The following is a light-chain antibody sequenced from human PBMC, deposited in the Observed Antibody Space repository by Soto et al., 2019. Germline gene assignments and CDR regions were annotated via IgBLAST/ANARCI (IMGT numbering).Light chain of an antibody. CDR2: GAS. CDR1: RSVSSSY. V-gene: IGKV3-20*01. CDR3: QQYHSSLWT. Sequence: EIVMTQSPATLSVSPGERGTLSCRASRSVSSSYLAWYQQKPGQAPRLLIYGASIRATGIPDRFSGSGSGTDFTLTISRLEPEDFAVYYCQQYHSSLWTFGQGTKVDIK. J-gene: IGKJ1*01.